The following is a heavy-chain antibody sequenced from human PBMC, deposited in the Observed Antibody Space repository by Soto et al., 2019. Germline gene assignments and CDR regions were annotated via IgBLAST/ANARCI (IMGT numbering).Heavy chain of an antibody. Sequence: QVQLQESGPGLVKPSQTLSLTCTVSGGSINNGAYYWSWIRQHPGKGLEWIGYIYYRGSTYYNPSRKSRVTISVDTSKNHFSLKLSSVTAADTAVYYCARGKDAFGSGSYSFDCWGQGTLVTVSS. D-gene: IGHD3-10*01. J-gene: IGHJ4*02. CDR1: GGSINNGAYY. CDR2: IYYRGST. V-gene: IGHV4-31*03. CDR3: ARGKDAFGSGSYSFDC.